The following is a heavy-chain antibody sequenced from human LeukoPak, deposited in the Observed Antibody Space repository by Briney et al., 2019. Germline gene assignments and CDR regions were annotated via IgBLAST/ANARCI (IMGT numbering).Heavy chain of an antibody. CDR3: ARGITGTTY. V-gene: IGHV4-34*01. CDR2: INHSGST. CDR1: GRSLGGYY. J-gene: IGHJ4*02. Sequence: SETLSLTCAVDGRSLGGYYEAWIRQPPGKVLEWIGEINHSGSTNYNPSLKSRVTISVDTPKNQFSLKLSSVTAADTAVYYCARGITGTTYWGQGTLVTVSS. D-gene: IGHD1-20*01.